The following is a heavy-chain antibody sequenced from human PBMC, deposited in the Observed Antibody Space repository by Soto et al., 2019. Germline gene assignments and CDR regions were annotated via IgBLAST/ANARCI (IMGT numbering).Heavy chain of an antibody. Sequence: SETLSLTCTVSGGSISSGGYYWSWIRQHPGKGLEWIGYIYYSGSTYYNPSLKSRVTISVDTSKNQFSLKLSSVTAADTAVYYCARHPYYYGSGSYTNSKGYYGMDVWGQRTTLSLSS. J-gene: IGHJ6*02. V-gene: IGHV4-31*03. CDR3: ARHPYYYGSGSYTNSKGYYGMDV. CDR2: IYYSGST. CDR1: GGSISSGGYY. D-gene: IGHD3-10*01.